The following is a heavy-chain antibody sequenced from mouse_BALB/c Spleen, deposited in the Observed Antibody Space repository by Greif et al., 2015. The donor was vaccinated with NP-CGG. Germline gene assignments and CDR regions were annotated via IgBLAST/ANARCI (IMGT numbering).Heavy chain of an antibody. D-gene: IGHD3-3*01. J-gene: IGHJ3*01. Sequence: QVQLQQSGAELVRPGTSVKVSCKASGYAFTNYLIEWVKQRPGQGLEWIGVINPGSGGTNYNEKFKGKATLTEDKSSSTAYMQRGSRTSEDAAVYFCARSGAGVWFAYWGQGTLVTVSA. CDR3: ARSGAGVWFAY. CDR2: INPGSGGT. CDR1: GYAFTNYL. V-gene: IGHV1-54*01.